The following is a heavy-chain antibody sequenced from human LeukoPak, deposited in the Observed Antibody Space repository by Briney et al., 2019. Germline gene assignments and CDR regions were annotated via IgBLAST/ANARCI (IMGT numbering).Heavy chain of an antibody. CDR1: GGSISSYY. J-gene: IGHJ3*02. CDR2: IYYSGST. Sequence: PSETLSLTCTVSGGSISSYYWSWIRQPPGKGLEWIGYIYYSGSTNYNPSLKSRVTISVDTSKNQFSLKLSSVTAADTAVYYCARDLPGYSGYDLAHAFDIWGQGTMVTVSS. D-gene: IGHD5-12*01. CDR3: ARDLPGYSGYDLAHAFDI. V-gene: IGHV4-59*01.